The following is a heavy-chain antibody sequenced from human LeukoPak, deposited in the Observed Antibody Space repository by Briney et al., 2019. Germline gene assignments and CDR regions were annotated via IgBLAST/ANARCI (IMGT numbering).Heavy chain of an antibody. CDR1: GFTLGTYW. CDR3: VRYWGYYGIDV. D-gene: IGHD7-27*01. J-gene: IGHJ6*02. V-gene: IGHV3-7*01. CDR2: IKQDGSEE. Sequence: GSLRLSCAASGFTLGTYWMNWVRQAPGKGLEWVANIKQDGSEENYVDSVKGRFTISRDNAKNSLYLQMNSLRAEDTAVYYCVRYWGYYGIDVWGQGTTVTVSS.